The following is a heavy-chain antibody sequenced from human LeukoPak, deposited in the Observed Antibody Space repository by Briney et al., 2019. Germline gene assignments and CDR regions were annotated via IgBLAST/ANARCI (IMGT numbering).Heavy chain of an antibody. Sequence: SETLSLTCTVSGGSISSYYWSWIRQPPGKGLEWIGYIYYSGSTNYNPSLKSRVTISVDTSKNQFSLKLSSVTAADTAVYYCARGQSGYDYTAGYYYYYMDVWGKGTTVTISS. V-gene: IGHV4-59*01. CDR2: IYYSGST. CDR1: GGSISSYY. J-gene: IGHJ6*03. CDR3: ARGQSGYDYTAGYYYYYMDV. D-gene: IGHD5-12*01.